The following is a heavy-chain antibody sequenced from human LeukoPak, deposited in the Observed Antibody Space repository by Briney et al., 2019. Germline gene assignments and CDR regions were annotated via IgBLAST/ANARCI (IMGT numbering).Heavy chain of an antibody. D-gene: IGHD2-2*01. CDR2: IVVGSGNT. J-gene: IGHJ4*02. CDR3: AADRDCGSSSCAPYNFDY. CDR1: GFTFTRSA. V-gene: IGHV1-58*02. Sequence: GTSVKVSCKASGFTFTRSAMQWVRQARGQRLGWLGWIVVGSGNTDYAQKFQERVTITRDMSTSTAYMELSSLRSEDTAIYYCAADRDCGSSSCAPYNFDYWGQGTLVTVSS.